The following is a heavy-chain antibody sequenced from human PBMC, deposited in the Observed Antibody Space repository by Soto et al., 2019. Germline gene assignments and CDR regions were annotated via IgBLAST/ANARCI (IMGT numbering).Heavy chain of an antibody. Sequence: GGSLRLSCAASGFTFSSYGMHWVRQAPGKGLEWVAVIWYDGSNKYYADSVKGRFTISRDNSKNTLYLQMNSLRAEDTAVYYCAREGYSSSWYRGRFDYWGQGTLVTVSS. CDR3: AREGYSSSWYRGRFDY. V-gene: IGHV3-33*01. CDR1: GFTFSSYG. D-gene: IGHD6-13*01. CDR2: IWYDGSNK. J-gene: IGHJ4*02.